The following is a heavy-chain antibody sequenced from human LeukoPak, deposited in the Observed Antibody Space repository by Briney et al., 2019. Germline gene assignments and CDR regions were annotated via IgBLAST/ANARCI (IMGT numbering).Heavy chain of an antibody. CDR2: GIPVFGTT. CDR1: GGTFSNYA. D-gene: IGHD4-17*01. CDR3: ARAYGAHYMDV. Sequence: ASVKVSCKVSGGTFSNYAISWVRQAPGQGLEWMAGGIPVFGTTDYAQNFQGRVTITADESTSTAYLELSSLRSEDTAVYYCARAYGAHYMDVWGKGATVTVSS. V-gene: IGHV1-69*13. J-gene: IGHJ6*03.